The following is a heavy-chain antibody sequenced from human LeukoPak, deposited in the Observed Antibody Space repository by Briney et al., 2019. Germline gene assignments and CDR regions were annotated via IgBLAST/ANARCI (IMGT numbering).Heavy chain of an antibody. D-gene: IGHD3-22*01. CDR2: IYTSGST. Sequence: SETLSLTCTVSGGSISSYYWSWIRQPPGKGLEWIGYIYTSGSTNYNPSLKSRVTISVDTSKNQFSLKLSSVTAADTAVYYCARHLPNYYDSSGYYYYYMDVWGKGTTVTVSS. V-gene: IGHV4-4*09. J-gene: IGHJ6*03. CDR1: GGSISSYY. CDR3: ARHLPNYYDSSGYYYYYMDV.